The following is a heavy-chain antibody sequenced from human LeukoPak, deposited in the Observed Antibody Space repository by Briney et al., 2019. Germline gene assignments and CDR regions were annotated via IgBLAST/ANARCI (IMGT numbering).Heavy chain of an antibody. D-gene: IGHD3-10*01. CDR2: IFYDGSRK. V-gene: IGHV3-33*01. J-gene: IGHJ4*02. Sequence: PGGSLRLSCAASGFTFSNFGFHWVRQAPGKGLEWVAVIFYDGSRKFYADSVKGRFTIPRDTSKNTLYLQLKSLRADDTAVYYCARDDSATYYNLAYWGQGTPVTVSS. CDR1: GFTFSNFG. CDR3: ARDDSATYYNLAY.